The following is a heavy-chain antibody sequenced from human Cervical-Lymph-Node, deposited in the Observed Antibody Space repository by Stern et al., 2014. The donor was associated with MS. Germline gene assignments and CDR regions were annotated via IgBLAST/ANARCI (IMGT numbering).Heavy chain of an antibody. J-gene: IGHJ5*02. CDR2: ISPYNGNT. CDR1: GYTFISSG. D-gene: IGHD6-19*01. V-gene: IGHV1-18*01. CDR3: ARDRQWLVQGWFDP. Sequence: VQLLQSGAEVKKPGASVKVSCKASGYTFISSGISWVRQAPGQGLEWMGWISPYNGNTKYAETLQDRVTMTTDTSTSTVYMELRSLRFDDTAVYYCARDRQWLVQGWFDPWGQGTRVTVSS.